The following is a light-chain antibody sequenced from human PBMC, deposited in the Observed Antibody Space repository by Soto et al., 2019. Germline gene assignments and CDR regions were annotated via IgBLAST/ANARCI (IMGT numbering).Light chain of an antibody. V-gene: IGKV1-9*01. J-gene: IGKJ3*01. Sequence: IQLTQSPSSLSASVGDRVTITCRASQDISSYLAWYQQKPGKAPNLLIYAASTLQSGVPSRFSGSGAGTDFTLTIDSLQPEDFATYYCQQLNNYPRTFGPGTKVEIK. CDR1: QDISSY. CDR2: AAS. CDR3: QQLNNYPRT.